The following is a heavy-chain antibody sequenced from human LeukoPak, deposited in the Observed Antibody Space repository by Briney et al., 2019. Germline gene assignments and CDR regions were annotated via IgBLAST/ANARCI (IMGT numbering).Heavy chain of an antibody. D-gene: IGHD5-18*01. CDR3: AKDQDTAMAGYYYYMDV. V-gene: IGHV3-30*18. CDR1: GFTFSSYG. J-gene: IGHJ6*03. CDR2: ISYDGSNK. Sequence: PGGSLRLSCAASGFTFSSYGMHWVRQAPGKGLEWVAVISYDGSNKYYADSVKGRFTISRDNSKNTLYLQMNSLRAEDTAVYYCAKDQDTAMAGYYYYMDVWGKGTRSPSP.